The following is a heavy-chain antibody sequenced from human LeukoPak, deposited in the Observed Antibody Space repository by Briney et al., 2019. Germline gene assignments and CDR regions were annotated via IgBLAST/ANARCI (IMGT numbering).Heavy chain of an antibody. Sequence: SETLSLTCTVSGGSISSYYWSWIRQPPGKGLEWIGYIYYSGSTNYNPSLKSRVTISVDTSKNQFSLKLSSVTAADTAVYYCARVSGLGELSFGPYYYYGMDVWGQGTTVTVSS. CDR3: ARVSGLGELSFGPYYYYGMDV. D-gene: IGHD3-16*02. CDR2: IYYSGST. V-gene: IGHV4-59*01. J-gene: IGHJ6*02. CDR1: GGSISSYY.